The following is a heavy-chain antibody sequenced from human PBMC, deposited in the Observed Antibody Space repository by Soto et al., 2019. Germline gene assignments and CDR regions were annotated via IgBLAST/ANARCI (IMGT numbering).Heavy chain of an antibody. CDR1: GFTFSTYI. J-gene: IGHJ6*02. V-gene: IGHV3-21*01. Sequence: GGSLRLSCVGSGFTFSTYIINWVRQAPGKGLEWVSSISSRSDIYYADSVKGRFTISRDNAKNSVSLQMNSLRAEDTAVYYCAREYTAWPLAYGLDVWGQGTTVTVSS. D-gene: IGHD2-2*02. CDR3: AREYTAWPLAYGLDV. CDR2: ISSRSDI.